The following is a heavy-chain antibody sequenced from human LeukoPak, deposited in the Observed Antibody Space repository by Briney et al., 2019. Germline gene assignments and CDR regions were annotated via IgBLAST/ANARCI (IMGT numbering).Heavy chain of an antibody. V-gene: IGHV4-34*01. CDR1: GGSFSGYY. Sequence: PSETLSLTCAVYGGSFSGYYWSWIRQPPGKGLEWIGEINHGGSTNYNPSLKSRVTISVDTSKNQFSLKLSSVTAADTAVYYCALRRGNGFDYWGQGTLVTVSS. J-gene: IGHJ4*02. D-gene: IGHD4-23*01. CDR3: ALRRGNGFDY. CDR2: INHGGST.